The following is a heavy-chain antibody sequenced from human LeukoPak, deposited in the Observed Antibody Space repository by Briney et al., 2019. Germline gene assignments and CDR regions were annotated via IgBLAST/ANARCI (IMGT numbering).Heavy chain of an antibody. V-gene: IGHV3-48*03. CDR2: ISSTGSTI. CDR1: GFTFSSYE. Sequence: GGPLRLSCAASGFTFSSYEMNWVRQAPGKGLEWVSYISSTGSTIYYADSVKGRFTISRDNAKNSLYLQLNSLRAEDTAVYYCARVHRSSAWKFDSWGQGTLVTVSS. CDR3: ARVHRSSAWKFDS. J-gene: IGHJ4*02. D-gene: IGHD6-19*01.